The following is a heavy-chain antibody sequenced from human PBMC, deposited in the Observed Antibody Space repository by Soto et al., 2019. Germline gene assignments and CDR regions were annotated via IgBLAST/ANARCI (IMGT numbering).Heavy chain of an antibody. CDR3: AKDLKVSTTVRVYYYYGMDV. CDR2: ISYDGSNK. D-gene: IGHD4-17*01. J-gene: IGHJ6*02. V-gene: IGHV3-30*18. Sequence: GGSLRLSCAASGFTFSSYGMHWVRQAPGKGLEWVAVISYDGSNKYYADSVKGRFTISRDNSKNTLYLQMNSLRAEDTAVYYCAKDLKVSTTVRVYYYYGMDVWGQGTTVTVSS. CDR1: GFTFSSYG.